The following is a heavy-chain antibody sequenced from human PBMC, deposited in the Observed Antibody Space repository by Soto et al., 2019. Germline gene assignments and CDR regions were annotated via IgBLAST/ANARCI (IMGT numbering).Heavy chain of an antibody. CDR2: LSTYSGNT. D-gene: IGHD4-17*01. CDR3: VRVITAPDYDFDY. Sequence: QVQLVQSGAEVKKPGASVKVSCKASGYTFSRHGINWVRQAPGQVLEWMGWLSTYSGNTNYAQKLQGRVTMTTDTSTSTAYMELRSLRSDDTAVYYCVRVITAPDYDFDYWGQGTRVTVSS. V-gene: IGHV1-18*01. J-gene: IGHJ4*02. CDR1: GYTFSRHG.